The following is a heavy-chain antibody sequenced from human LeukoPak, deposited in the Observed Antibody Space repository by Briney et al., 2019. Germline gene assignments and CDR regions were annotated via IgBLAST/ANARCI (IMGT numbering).Heavy chain of an antibody. D-gene: IGHD3-10*01. CDR3: VRVHYSSGSLSSWFDP. Sequence: SETLSLTCTVSRDSISDYYWGWIRQPPGKGLEWIGYISYSGGVSYSPSLKPPVTISLDTSKNQVSLKLSSVTAADTAIYYCVRVHYSSGSLSSWFDPWGRGILVTVSS. CDR2: ISYSGGV. CDR1: RDSISDYY. V-gene: IGHV4-59*08. J-gene: IGHJ5*02.